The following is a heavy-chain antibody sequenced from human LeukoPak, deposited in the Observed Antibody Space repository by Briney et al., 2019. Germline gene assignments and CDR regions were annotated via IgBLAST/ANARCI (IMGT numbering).Heavy chain of an antibody. CDR2: ISYDGSNK. D-gene: IGHD4-17*01. Sequence: PGGSLRLSCAASGFTFSSYGMHWVRQAPGKGLEWVAVISYDGSNKYYADSVKGRFTISRDNSKNTLYLQMNSLRAEDTAVYYCAKDAGTTVFDYWGQGTPVTVSS. CDR3: AKDAGTTVFDY. V-gene: IGHV3-30*18. CDR1: GFTFSSYG. J-gene: IGHJ4*02.